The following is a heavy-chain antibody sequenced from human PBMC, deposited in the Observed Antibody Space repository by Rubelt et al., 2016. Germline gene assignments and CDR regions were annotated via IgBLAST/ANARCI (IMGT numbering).Heavy chain of an antibody. D-gene: IGHD2-2*01. Sequence: QVQLQESGPGLVKPSETLSLTCTVSGGSISSYYWSWIRQPPGKGLEWIGYIYYSGSTNYNPSLKGRVTKSVATSKNQFALKLRSVTAADTAVYYCARDVGTSLPDYWGQGTLVTVSS. CDR2: IYYSGST. CDR1: GGSISSYY. V-gene: IGHV4-59*01. J-gene: IGHJ4*02. CDR3: ARDVGTSLPDY.